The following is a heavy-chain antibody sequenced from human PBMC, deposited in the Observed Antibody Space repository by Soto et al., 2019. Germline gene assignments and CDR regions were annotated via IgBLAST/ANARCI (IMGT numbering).Heavy chain of an antibody. CDR3: ARIFSAGSGWYGVDY. V-gene: IGHV1-69*12. CDR1: GGTFSSYA. CDR2: IIPIFGTA. Sequence: QVQLVQSGAEVKKPGSSVKVSCKASGGTFSSYAISWVRQAPGQGLEWMGGIIPIFGTANYAQKFQGRVTITADESTSTAYMELSSLRSEDTAMYYCARIFSAGSGWYGVDYWGQGTLVTVSS. D-gene: IGHD6-19*01. J-gene: IGHJ4*02.